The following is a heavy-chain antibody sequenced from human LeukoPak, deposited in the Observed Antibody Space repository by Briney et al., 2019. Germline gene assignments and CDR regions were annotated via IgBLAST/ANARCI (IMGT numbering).Heavy chain of an antibody. V-gene: IGHV5-51*01. CDR1: GYSFTSYW. D-gene: IGHD2-15*01. CDR3: ARHRHCSGGSCYGRYGMDV. CDR2: IFPDDSDT. J-gene: IGHJ6*02. Sequence: GESLKISCKGSGYSFTSYWIGWVRQMPGKGLEWMGIIFPDDSDTRYSPSFQGQVTISADKSISTAYLQWSSLKASDTAIYYCARHRHCSGGSCYGRYGMDVWGQGTTVTVSS.